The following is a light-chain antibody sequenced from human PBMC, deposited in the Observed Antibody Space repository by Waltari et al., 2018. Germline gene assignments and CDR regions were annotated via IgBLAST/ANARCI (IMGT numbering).Light chain of an antibody. J-gene: IGKJ1*01. V-gene: IGKV3-15*01. Sequence: EIVMTQSPATLSVSPGERATLSCRASQSVSTKLAWYQQKPGQAPRLFIYGASTRATGIPARFSGSGSGTEFTLTISSLQSEDFAVYYCRQYNNWPPTFGHGTKVEIK. CDR2: GAS. CDR1: QSVSTK. CDR3: RQYNNWPPT.